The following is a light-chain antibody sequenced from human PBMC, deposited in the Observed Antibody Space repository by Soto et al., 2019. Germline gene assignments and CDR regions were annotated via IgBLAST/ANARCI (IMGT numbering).Light chain of an antibody. J-gene: IGKJ5*01. CDR1: RNVRAS. V-gene: IGKV3-11*01. CDR3: HQRNK. CDR2: DAS. Sequence: EIVLTQSPGTLSLSPWERATLSCRASRNVRASLVWYQQKPGQPPRLLIYDASDRAPGIPARFSGSRSGTDFTLTISSLEPEDFAVYFCHQRNKFGQGTRLEIK.